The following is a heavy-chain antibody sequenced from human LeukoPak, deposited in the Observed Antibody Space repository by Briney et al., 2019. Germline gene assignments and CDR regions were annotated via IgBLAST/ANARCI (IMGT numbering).Heavy chain of an antibody. CDR1: GFTFSNFA. CDR3: AKRSGGSYLYYFDY. D-gene: IGHD3-10*01. CDR2: ISGSGGSA. Sequence: PGGSLRLSCAASGFTFSNFAMSWVRQAPGKGLEWVSAISGSGGSAYYADSVKGRFTISRDNSKNTLYLQMNSLRAEDTAVYYCAKRSGGSYLYYFDYWGQGTLVTVSS. V-gene: IGHV3-23*01. J-gene: IGHJ4*02.